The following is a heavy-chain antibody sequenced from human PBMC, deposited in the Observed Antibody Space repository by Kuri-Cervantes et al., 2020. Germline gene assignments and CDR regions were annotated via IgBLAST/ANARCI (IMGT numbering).Heavy chain of an antibody. J-gene: IGHJ4*02. CDR3: ARTASGSYYPSGD. CDR1: GYTFTGYY. Sequence: ASVKVSCKASGYTFTGYYMHWVRQAPGQGLEWMGWINPNSGGTNYAQKFQGRVTMTRDTSISTAYMELSRLRSDDTAVYYCARTASGSYYPSGDWSQGTLVTVSS. V-gene: IGHV1-2*02. D-gene: IGHD1-26*01. CDR2: INPNSGGT.